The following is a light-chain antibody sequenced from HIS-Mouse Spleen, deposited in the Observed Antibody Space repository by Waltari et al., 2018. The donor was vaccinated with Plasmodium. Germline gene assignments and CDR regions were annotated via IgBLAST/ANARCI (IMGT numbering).Light chain of an antibody. CDR2: AAS. CDR3: QQYYSYPYT. J-gene: IGKJ2*01. Sequence: AIRMTPSPSSFSASTGDRFTITRRASQGISSYLAWYQQKPGKAPKLLIYAASTLQSGVPSRFSGSGSGTDFTLTISCLQSEDFATYYCQQYYSYPYTFGQGTKLEIK. CDR1: QGISSY. V-gene: IGKV1-8*01.